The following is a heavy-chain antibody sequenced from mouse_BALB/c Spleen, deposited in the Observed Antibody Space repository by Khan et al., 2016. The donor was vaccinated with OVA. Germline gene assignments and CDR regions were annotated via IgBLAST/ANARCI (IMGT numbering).Heavy chain of an antibody. CDR2: IYPGNGDT. J-gene: IGHJ3*01. CDR3: ARVEDYYGSRGAWFAY. Sequence: QVQLKQSGAELVKPGASVKMSCKASGYTFTSYNMHWVKQTPGQGLEWIGAIYPGNGDTSYNQKFKGKATLTADKSSSTAYMQLSSLTSEDSAVYYCARVEDYYGSRGAWFAYWGQGTLVTVSA. V-gene: IGHV1-12*01. D-gene: IGHD1-1*01. CDR1: GYTFTSYN.